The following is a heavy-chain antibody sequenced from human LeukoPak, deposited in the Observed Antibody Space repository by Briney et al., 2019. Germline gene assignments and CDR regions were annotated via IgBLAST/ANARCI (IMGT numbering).Heavy chain of an antibody. CDR2: IIPIFGTA. Sequence: SVKVSCKASGGTFSSYAISWVRQAPGQGLEWMGGIIPIFGTANYAQKFQGRVTITADESTSTAYMELSSLRSEDTAVYYCARAYDTLSGSGELSAALDYWGQGTLVTVSS. J-gene: IGHJ4*02. D-gene: IGHD3-10*01. V-gene: IGHV1-69*13. CDR3: ARAYDTLSGSGELSAALDY. CDR1: GGTFSSYA.